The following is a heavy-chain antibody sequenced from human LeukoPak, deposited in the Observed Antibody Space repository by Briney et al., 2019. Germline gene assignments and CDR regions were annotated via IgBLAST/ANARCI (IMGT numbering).Heavy chain of an antibody. Sequence: PSETLSLTCAVYGGSFSGYSWSWIRQPPGKGLEWIGEINHSGSTNYNPSLKSRVTISVDTSKNQFSLKLSSVTAADTAVYYCARGPRFYYYYYYMDVWGKGTTVTVSS. V-gene: IGHV4-34*01. CDR3: ARGPRFYYYYYYMDV. CDR1: GGSFSGYS. J-gene: IGHJ6*03. CDR2: INHSGST.